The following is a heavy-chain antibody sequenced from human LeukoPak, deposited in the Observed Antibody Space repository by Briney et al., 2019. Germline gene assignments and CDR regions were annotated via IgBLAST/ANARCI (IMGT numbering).Heavy chain of an antibody. J-gene: IGHJ6*03. CDR3: ATPSSTVTKTNYYYYYMDV. CDR2: IIPIFGTA. CDR1: GGTFSSYA. V-gene: IGHV1-69*05. Sequence: GASVKVSCKASGGTFSSYAISWVRQAPGQGLEWMGGIIPIFGTANYAQKFQGRVTITTDESTSTAYMELSSLRSEDTAVYYCATPSSTVTKTNYYYYYMDVWGKGTTVTVSS. D-gene: IGHD4-11*01.